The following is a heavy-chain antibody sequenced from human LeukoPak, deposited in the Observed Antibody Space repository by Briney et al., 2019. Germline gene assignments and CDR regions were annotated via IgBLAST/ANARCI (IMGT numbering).Heavy chain of an antibody. CDR2: ISSSNSYI. Sequence: GGSLRLSCAASGFTFSSYSMNWVRQAPGKGLEWVSSISSSNSYIYYADSVKGRFTISRDNAKNSLYLQMNSLRAEDTAVYYCARTTVVTPNYFDYWGQGTLVTVSS. CDR3: ARTTVVTPNYFDY. V-gene: IGHV3-21*01. CDR1: GFTFSSYS. D-gene: IGHD4-23*01. J-gene: IGHJ4*02.